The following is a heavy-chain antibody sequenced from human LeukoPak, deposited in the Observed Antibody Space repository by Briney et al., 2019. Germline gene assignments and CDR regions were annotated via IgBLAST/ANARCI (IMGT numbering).Heavy chain of an antibody. J-gene: IGHJ4*02. CDR2: ISSGGTYE. CDR3: GRDSTYYYDSGSSGPHYFDN. V-gene: IGHV3-30*01. D-gene: IGHD3-10*01. Sequence: GKSLRLSCAASGFTFSNYAMHWVRQAPGKGLEWVSLISSGGTYEYYADSVKGRFTISRDNSKNTLYLQLNSLRAEDTAVYYCGRDSTYYYDSGSSGPHYFDNWGQGTLVTVSS. CDR1: GFTFSNYA.